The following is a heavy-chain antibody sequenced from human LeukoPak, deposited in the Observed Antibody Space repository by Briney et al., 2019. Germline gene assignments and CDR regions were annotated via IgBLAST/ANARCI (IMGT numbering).Heavy chain of an antibody. CDR1: GYRLTSYW. V-gene: IGHV5-51*01. CDR2: IYPDDSDT. CDR3: ARHGSANVDSYNALHI. D-gene: IGHD1-1*01. J-gene: IGHJ3*02. Sequence: GESLKISCKGFGYRLTSYWIGWVRQMPGKGLEWMGIIYPDDSDTRYSPSFQGQVTISADRSISTAYLQWSSLKASDIAMYFCARHGSANVDSYNALHIWGQGTMVTVSS.